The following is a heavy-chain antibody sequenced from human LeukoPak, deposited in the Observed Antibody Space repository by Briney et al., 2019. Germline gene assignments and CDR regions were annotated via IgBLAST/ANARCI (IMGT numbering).Heavy chain of an antibody. CDR3: AKGYSGSYWAVDS. V-gene: IGHV3-7*01. CDR1: GFTFSSYW. Sequence: PGGSLRLSCAASGFTFSSYWMSWVRQAPGKGLEWVANIKQDGSEKYYVDSVKGRFTISRDNAKNSLYLQMNSLRAEDSALYYCAKGYSGSYWAVDSWGQGTLVTVSS. CDR2: IKQDGSEK. D-gene: IGHD1-26*01. J-gene: IGHJ4*02.